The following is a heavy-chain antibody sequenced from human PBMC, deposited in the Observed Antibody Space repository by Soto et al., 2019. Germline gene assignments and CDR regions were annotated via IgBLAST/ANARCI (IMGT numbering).Heavy chain of an antibody. CDR2: ISAHSGNT. D-gene: IGHD6-25*01. CDR3: ARARQRRRAEDIFYYYGMDV. V-gene: IGHV1-18*01. CDR1: GYTFGSYV. J-gene: IGHJ6*02. Sequence: ASVKVSCKTSGYTFGSYVTTWVRQAPGQGLEWMGWISAHSGNTVYAQNLQGRVTMTTDTSTSTAYLELRSLRSDDTAVYYCARARQRRRAEDIFYYYGMDVWGQGTTVTVSS.